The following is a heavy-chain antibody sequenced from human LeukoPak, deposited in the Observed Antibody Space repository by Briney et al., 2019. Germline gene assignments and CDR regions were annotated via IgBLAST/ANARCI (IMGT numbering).Heavy chain of an antibody. V-gene: IGHV3-7*03. Sequence: GGSLRLSCAASGFTFSSYWMSWVRQAPGKGLEWVANIKQDGSEKYYVDSVKGRFTISRDNAKSSLYLQMNSLRAEDTAVYYCARVSRHIVVVTASFDYWGQGTLVTVSS. CDR2: IKQDGSEK. D-gene: IGHD2-21*02. CDR3: ARVSRHIVVVTASFDY. J-gene: IGHJ4*02. CDR1: GFTFSSYW.